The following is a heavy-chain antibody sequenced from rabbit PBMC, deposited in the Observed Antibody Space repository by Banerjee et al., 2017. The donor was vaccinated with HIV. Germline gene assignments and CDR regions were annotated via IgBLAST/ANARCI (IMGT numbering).Heavy chain of an antibody. CDR2: IYADSSGST. D-gene: IGHD6-1*01. Sequence: QSLEESGGGLVKPGASLTLTCTASGFTLSSYWICWVRQAPGKGLEWIACIYADSSGSTYYASWVNGRFTISKTSSTTVTLQMTSLTAADTATYFCAKYDTYGGAAYGFDLWGPGTLVTVS. V-gene: IGHV1S40*01. CDR1: GFTLSSYW. CDR3: AKYDTYGGAAYGFDL. J-gene: IGHJ4*01.